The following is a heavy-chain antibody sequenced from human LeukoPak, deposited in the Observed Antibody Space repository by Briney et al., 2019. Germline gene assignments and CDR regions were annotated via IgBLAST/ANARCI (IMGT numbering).Heavy chain of an antibody. CDR2: IYYSGST. CDR3: ARTHMVRGVITLDY. CDR1: GGSISSYY. J-gene: IGHJ4*02. D-gene: IGHD3-10*01. V-gene: IGHV4-39*01. Sequence: SETLSLTCTVSGGSISSYYWGWIRQPPGKGLEWIGSIYYSGSTYYNPSLKSRVTISVDTSKNQFSLKLSSVTAADTAVYYCARTHMVRGVITLDYWGQGTLVTVSS.